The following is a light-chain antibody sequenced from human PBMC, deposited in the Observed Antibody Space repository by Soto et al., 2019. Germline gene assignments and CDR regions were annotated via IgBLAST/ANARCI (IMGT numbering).Light chain of an antibody. CDR3: CSYAGTYTVF. CDR1: SSDVGGYNY. J-gene: IGLJ2*01. V-gene: IGLV2-11*01. Sequence: QSALTQPRSVSGSPGQSVTISCTGTSSDVGGYNYVSWYRCHPDKVPKLIIFGVSKRPSGVPDRFSGSKSGNTASLTISGLQAEDEADYFCCSYAGTYTVFFGGGTKLTVL. CDR2: GVS.